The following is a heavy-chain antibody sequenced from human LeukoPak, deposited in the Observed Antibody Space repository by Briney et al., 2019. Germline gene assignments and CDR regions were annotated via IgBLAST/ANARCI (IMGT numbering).Heavy chain of an antibody. D-gene: IGHD3-10*01. V-gene: IGHV3-21*01. CDR3: ARGLIRADAFDI. CDR2: ISSSSSYI. Sequence: PGGSLRLSCAASGFTFNSYSMNWVRQAPGKGLEWVSSISSSSSYIYYADSVKGRFTISRDNAKNSLYLQMNSLRAEDTAVYYCARGLIRADAFDIWGQGTMVTVSS. J-gene: IGHJ3*02. CDR1: GFTFNSYS.